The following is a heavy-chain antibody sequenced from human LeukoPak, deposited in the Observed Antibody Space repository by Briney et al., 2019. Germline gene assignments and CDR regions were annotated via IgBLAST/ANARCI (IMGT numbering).Heavy chain of an antibody. D-gene: IGHD3-16*01. CDR2: ISGGGNST. Sequence: PGGSLRLSCAASGLSFSSHAMNWVRQAPGKGLEWVSGISGGGNSTYYADSVKGRFTSSRDNSKNTVYLQMNRLRPEDTAVYYCAKAYWDTFGWYYFDYWGQGTLVTVSS. CDR3: AKAYWDTFGWYYFDY. CDR1: GLSFSSHA. J-gene: IGHJ4*02. V-gene: IGHV3-23*01.